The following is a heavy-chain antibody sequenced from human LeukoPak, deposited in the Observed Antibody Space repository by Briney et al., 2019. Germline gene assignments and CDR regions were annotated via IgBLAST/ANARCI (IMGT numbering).Heavy chain of an antibody. Sequence: SETLSLTCTVSGGSISSYYWNWIRQPPGKGLEWIGYIYYSGSTNYNPSLKSRVTISVDTSKNQFSLRLSSVTAADTAVYYCARDTNPLWSDYDYYYYYYMDVWGKGTTVTVSS. CDR2: IYYSGST. J-gene: IGHJ6*03. CDR3: ARDTNPLWSDYDYYYYYYMDV. D-gene: IGHD3-3*01. CDR1: GGSISSYY. V-gene: IGHV4-59*01.